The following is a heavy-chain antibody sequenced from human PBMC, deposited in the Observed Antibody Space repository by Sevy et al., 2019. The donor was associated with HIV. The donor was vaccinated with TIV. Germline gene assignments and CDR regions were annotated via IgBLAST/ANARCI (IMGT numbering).Heavy chain of an antibody. CDR2: IYYSGST. Sequence: SETLSLTCTVSGGSISSSSYYWGWIRQPPGKGLEWIGSIYYSGSTYYNPSLKSRVTISVDTSKNQFSLKLSSVTAADTAVYYCARHERRVRRCGMDVWGQRTTVTVSS. CDR3: ARHERRVRRCGMDV. V-gene: IGHV4-39*01. J-gene: IGHJ6*02. CDR1: GGSISSSSYY.